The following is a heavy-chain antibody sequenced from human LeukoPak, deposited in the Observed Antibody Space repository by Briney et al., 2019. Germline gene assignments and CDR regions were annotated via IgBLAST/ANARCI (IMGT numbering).Heavy chain of an antibody. D-gene: IGHD4-17*01. J-gene: IGHJ4*02. Sequence: ASVKVSCKASGYTFTGYYMHWVRQAPGQGLEWMGWINPNSGGTNYAQKFQGWVTMTRDTSISTAYMELSRLRSDDTAVYYCARNQGGDDYGDLYFDYWGQGTLVTVSS. CDR3: ARNQGGDDYGDLYFDY. CDR1: GYTFTGYY. V-gene: IGHV1-2*04. CDR2: INPNSGGT.